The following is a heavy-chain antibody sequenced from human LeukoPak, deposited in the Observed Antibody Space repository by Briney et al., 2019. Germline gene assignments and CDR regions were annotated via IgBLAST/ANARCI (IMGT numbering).Heavy chain of an antibody. V-gene: IGHV3-64*02. J-gene: IGHJ4*02. CDR1: GLTFSTFP. Sequence: GGSLRLSCAASGLTFSTFPMHWVRQPPGKGLEFVSAISNNGANTYYADPVKGRFTISRDNSKNTLYLQMGSLGTEDTAMYYCARVYYYNSDNYYFDYWGQGTLVTVSS. CDR3: ARVYYYNSDNYYFDY. D-gene: IGHD3-10*01. CDR2: ISNNGANT.